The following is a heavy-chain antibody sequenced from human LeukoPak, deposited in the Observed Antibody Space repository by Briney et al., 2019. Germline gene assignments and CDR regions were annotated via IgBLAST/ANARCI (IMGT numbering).Heavy chain of an antibody. D-gene: IGHD2-2*01. J-gene: IGHJ5*02. V-gene: IGHV1-2*02. CDR3: ARVVTPRYCSTTSCYWKGWFDP. CDR2: INPNSGGT. CDR1: GYTFTGYY. Sequence: ASVKVSCKASGYTFTGYYMHWVRQAPGQGLEWMGWINPNSGGTNYAQKFQGRVTMTRDMSTSTVYMELSSLRSEDTAVYYCARVVTPRYCSTTSCYWKGWFDPWGQGTLVTVSS.